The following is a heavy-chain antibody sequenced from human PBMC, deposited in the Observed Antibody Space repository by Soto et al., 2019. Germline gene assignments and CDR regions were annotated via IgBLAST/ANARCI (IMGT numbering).Heavy chain of an antibody. CDR3: ARDKDRQQLGGNYYYIMDV. CDR1: GSTFSSSA. V-gene: IGHV1-69*12. D-gene: IGHD3-3*02. Sequence: QVQLVQSGAEVKKPGSSVKVSCKASGSTFSSSAFSWVRQAPGQGLEWMGGIMPIFRTPDYAQKFQGRVTITADESTSTAYMELSSLRSEDTGVYYCARDKDRQQLGGNYYYIMDVWGQGTTVTVSS. CDR2: IMPIFRTP. J-gene: IGHJ6*02.